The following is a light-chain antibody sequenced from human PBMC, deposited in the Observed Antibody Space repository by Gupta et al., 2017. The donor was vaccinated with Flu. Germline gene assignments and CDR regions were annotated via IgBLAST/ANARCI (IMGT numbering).Light chain of an antibody. J-gene: IGKJ2*01. CDR1: QNVADL. CDR3: KQRNGWPRYT. Sequence: TLSLAPGERATLSCRASQNVADLLTWYQQKPGQPPRILIYDSFTRATGVPDRFSGSGSGTEYTLTISSLEPEDFAVNDCKQRNGWPRYTFGQGTRL. V-gene: IGKV3-11*01. CDR2: DSF.